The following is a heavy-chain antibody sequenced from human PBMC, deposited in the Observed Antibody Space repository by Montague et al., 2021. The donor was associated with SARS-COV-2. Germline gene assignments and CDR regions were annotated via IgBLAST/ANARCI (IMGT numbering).Heavy chain of an antibody. V-gene: IGHV4-34*01. CDR2: INHRGTS. Sequence: SETLSLTCAVYGGSFSDYFWTRIRQPPGKELEWIGEINHRGTSNYNPSLKSRVSISVDTSKDQFSLYLGSVTAADTAVYYCARGRQHFNMIVVVMTGGEYYFDYWGQGTLVTVSS. CDR3: ARGRQHFNMIVVVMTGGEYYFDY. CDR1: GGSFSDYF. J-gene: IGHJ4*02. D-gene: IGHD3-22*01.